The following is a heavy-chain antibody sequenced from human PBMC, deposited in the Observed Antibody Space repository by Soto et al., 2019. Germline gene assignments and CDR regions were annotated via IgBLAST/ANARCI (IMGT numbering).Heavy chain of an antibody. D-gene: IGHD6-19*01. Sequence: QVQLVQSGAEVAKPGASVKVSCKTSGYPFTSYDINWVRQATGQGLEWMGWMNPNSGHTGYAEKFRGRVTMTSNTSITTAYMELSSLRSDDTAAYYCARTTRSGYSGAWSPFDYWGQGTLVTVSS. V-gene: IGHV1-8*01. CDR3: ARTTRSGYSGAWSPFDY. J-gene: IGHJ4*02. CDR2: MNPNSGHT. CDR1: GYPFTSYD.